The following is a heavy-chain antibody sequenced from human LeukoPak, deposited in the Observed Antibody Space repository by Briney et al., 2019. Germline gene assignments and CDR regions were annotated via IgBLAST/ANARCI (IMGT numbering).Heavy chain of an antibody. CDR2: IYHSGAA. V-gene: IGHV4-30-4*07. CDR1: GDSISSDGHS. CDR3: ARGRYSYGGAVGDYFDY. Sequence: SETLSLTCGVSGDSISSDGHSWRWIRQPPGKGLEWVGYIYHSGAAYHNPSLKSRLALSVDTSNNQFSLKLSSVTAADTAVYYCARGRYSYGGAVGDYFDYWGQGTLVTVSS. J-gene: IGHJ4*02. D-gene: IGHD5-18*01.